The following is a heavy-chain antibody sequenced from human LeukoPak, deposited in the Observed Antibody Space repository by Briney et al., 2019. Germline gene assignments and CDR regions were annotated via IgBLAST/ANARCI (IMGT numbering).Heavy chain of an antibody. D-gene: IGHD3-10*01. CDR1: GGSISSSSYY. Sequence: PSETLSLTCTVSGGSISSSSYYWGWIRQPPGKGLEWIGSIYYSGSTYYNPSLKSRVTISVDTSKNQFSLKLSSVTAADTAVYYCARQAIMVRANWFDPWGQGTLVTVSS. CDR2: IYYSGST. CDR3: ARQAIMVRANWFDP. J-gene: IGHJ5*02. V-gene: IGHV4-39*01.